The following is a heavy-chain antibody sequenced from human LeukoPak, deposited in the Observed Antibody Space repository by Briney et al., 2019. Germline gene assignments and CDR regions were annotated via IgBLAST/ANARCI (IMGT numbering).Heavy chain of an antibody. CDR3: ARVAIVVVPAAPDIDYYYYYMDV. Sequence: SQTLSLTCTVSGGSISSGDYYWSWIRQPPGNGLEWIGYIYYSGSTYYNPSLKSRVTISVDTSKNQFSLKLSSVTAADTAVYYCARVAIVVVPAAPDIDYYYYYMDVWGKGTTVTVSS. CDR1: GGSISSGDYY. D-gene: IGHD2-2*01. CDR2: IYYSGST. J-gene: IGHJ6*03. V-gene: IGHV4-30-4*08.